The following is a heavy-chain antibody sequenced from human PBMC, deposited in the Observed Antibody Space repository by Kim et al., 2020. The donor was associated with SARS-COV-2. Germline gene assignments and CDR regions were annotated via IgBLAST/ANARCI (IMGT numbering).Heavy chain of an antibody. V-gene: IGHV1-3*01. Sequence: NTRYSQNLQSRITITRDTSASTAYMELNSLRYEDTAVYYCAREGHEGGFLTWGQGTMVTVSS. CDR3: AREGHEGGFLT. CDR2: NT. D-gene: IGHD5-12*01. J-gene: IGHJ3*01.